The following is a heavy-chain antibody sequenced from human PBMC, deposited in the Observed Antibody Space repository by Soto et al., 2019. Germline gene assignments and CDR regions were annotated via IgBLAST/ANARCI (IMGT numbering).Heavy chain of an antibody. Sequence: QVQLQESGPGLVRPSQTLSLTCTVSGDSISSGDYYWNWIRQPPGKGLEWIGHIYYSGSTYYNPSLRSRVTISLDTSKNQFSLKLSSVTVADTAVYYCASILHIQKYAMDVWGQGTTVTVSS. CDR2: IYYSGST. D-gene: IGHD2-2*01. J-gene: IGHJ6*02. CDR3: ASILHIQKYAMDV. V-gene: IGHV4-30-4*01. CDR1: GDSISSGDYY.